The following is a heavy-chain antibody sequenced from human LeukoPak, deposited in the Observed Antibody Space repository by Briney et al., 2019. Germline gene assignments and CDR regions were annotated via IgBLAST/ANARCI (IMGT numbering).Heavy chain of an antibody. V-gene: IGHV4-38-2*02. CDR2: INHSGST. J-gene: IGHJ5*02. Sequence: SETLSLTCTVSGYSTSSGYYWGWIRQPPGKGLEWIGEINHSGSTNYNPSLKSRVTISVDTSKNQFSLKLSSVTAADTAVYYCARRGWYSSSRFDPWGQGTLVTVSS. D-gene: IGHD6-13*01. CDR1: GYSTSSGYY. CDR3: ARRGWYSSSRFDP.